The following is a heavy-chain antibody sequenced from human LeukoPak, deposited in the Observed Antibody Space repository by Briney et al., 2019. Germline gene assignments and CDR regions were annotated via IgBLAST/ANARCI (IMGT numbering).Heavy chain of an antibody. CDR3: ARGGLGYDYVWGSYRHYYGMDV. D-gene: IGHD3-16*02. V-gene: IGHV4-4*07. CDR2: IYTSGST. Sequence: PSETLSLTCTVSGGSISSYYWSWIRRPAGKGLEWIGRIYTSGSTNYNPSLKSRVTMSVDTSKNQFSLKLSSVTAADTAVYYCARGGLGYDYVWGSYRHYYGMDVWGQGTTVTVSS. CDR1: GGSISSYY. J-gene: IGHJ6*02.